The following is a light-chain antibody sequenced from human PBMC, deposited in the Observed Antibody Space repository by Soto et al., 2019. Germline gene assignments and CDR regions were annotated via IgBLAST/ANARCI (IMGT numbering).Light chain of an antibody. CDR2: KAS. V-gene: IGKV1-5*03. J-gene: IGKJ1*01. CDR1: QSISSW. Sequence: DIQMTQSPSTLSASVGDRVTITCRASQSISSWLAWYQQKPGKAPKLLIYKASSVESGVPSWVSGSGSGTEITLTISSLQPDDFATYYCQQYNSYPWTFGQGTKVEIK. CDR3: QQYNSYPWT.